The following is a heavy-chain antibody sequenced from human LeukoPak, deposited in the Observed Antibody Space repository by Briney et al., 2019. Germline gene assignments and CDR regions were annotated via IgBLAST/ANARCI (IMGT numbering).Heavy chain of an antibody. D-gene: IGHD1-26*01. V-gene: IGHV3-30*18. Sequence: GRSLRLSCAASGFTFSTYGMHWVRQAPGKGLEWVAVISYDGSNKYYAGSVKGRFTISRDNSKNTLSLQMNSLRSEDTAVYYCAKGWDTKSTSRSPFDYWGQGTLVTVSS. CDR2: ISYDGSNK. CDR1: GFTFSTYG. J-gene: IGHJ4*02. CDR3: AKGWDTKSTSRSPFDY.